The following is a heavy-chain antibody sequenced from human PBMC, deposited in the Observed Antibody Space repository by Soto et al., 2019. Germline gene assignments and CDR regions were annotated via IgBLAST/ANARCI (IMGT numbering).Heavy chain of an antibody. J-gene: IGHJ4*02. CDR1: GFTFSSYA. V-gene: IGHV3-23*01. Sequence: PVGSLRLSCAASGFTFSSYAMSWFRQAPGKRLEWVSAISGSGANTYHVDSGKSRFTISRDNSKNTLYMQMNSLRAEDTALYYCARVGNLGYCSGGNCYPGFDFWGQGIPASVSS. D-gene: IGHD2-15*01. CDR3: ARVGNLGYCSGGNCYPGFDF. CDR2: ISGSGANT.